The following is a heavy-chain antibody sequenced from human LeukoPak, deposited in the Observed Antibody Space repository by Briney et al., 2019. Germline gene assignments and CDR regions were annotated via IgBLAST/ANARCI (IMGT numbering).Heavy chain of an antibody. CDR3: ARDHWGIVENGYDYFNYDMDV. Sequence: ASVKVSCKASGGSFSPSGISWVRQAPGQGLEWMGGVIPIYGTPSYAQKFQGRVTITTDESTSTAYMELSSLRSEDTAVYYCARDHWGIVENGYDYFNYDMDVWGQGTTVTVSS. CDR2: VIPIYGTP. CDR1: GGSFSPSG. V-gene: IGHV1-69*05. D-gene: IGHD7-27*01. J-gene: IGHJ6*02.